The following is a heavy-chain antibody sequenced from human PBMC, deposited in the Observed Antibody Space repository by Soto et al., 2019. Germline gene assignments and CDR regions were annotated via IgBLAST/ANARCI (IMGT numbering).Heavy chain of an antibody. D-gene: IGHD2-15*01. CDR2: IKSKTEGGTT. CDR1: GFTFSNAW. CDR3: TTAYDVYCSGGTCRDDAFDI. Sequence: GGSLRLSCAASGFTFSNAWMSWVRQAPGKGLEWVGRIKSKTEGGTTDYVAPVKGRFTISRDDSENTLYLQMNSLKTEDTAVYYCTTAYDVYCSGGTCRDDAFDIWGQGTMVTVSS. V-gene: IGHV3-15*01. J-gene: IGHJ3*02.